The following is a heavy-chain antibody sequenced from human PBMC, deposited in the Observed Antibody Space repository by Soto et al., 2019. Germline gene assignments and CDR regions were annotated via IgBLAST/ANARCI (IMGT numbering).Heavy chain of an antibody. CDR2: ISSNGGST. CDR1: GFTFSSYG. J-gene: IGHJ4*01. D-gene: IGHD3-22*01. Sequence: GGSLRLSCSASGFTFSSYGMHWVRQAPGKRLESVSGISSNGGSTYYADSVKGRFTISRDNSKNTLNLQMSSLRAEDTAVYYCVKDRYYDSSGYLFDYWG. V-gene: IGHV3-64D*06. CDR3: VKDRYYDSSGYLFDY.